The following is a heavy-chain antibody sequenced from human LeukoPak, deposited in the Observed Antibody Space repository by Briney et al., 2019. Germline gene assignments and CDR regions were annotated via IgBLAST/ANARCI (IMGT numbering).Heavy chain of an antibody. CDR1: GFTVSSNY. CDR2: IYSGGST. J-gene: IGHJ3*02. CDR3: ARAAAGTWAFDI. Sequence: PGGSLRLSCAASGFTVSSNYMSWVRQAPGKGLEWVSVIYSGGSTYYADSVKGRFTISRDNAKNSLYPQTNSLRAEDTAVYYCARAAAGTWAFDIWGQGTMVTVSS. D-gene: IGHD6-13*01. V-gene: IGHV3-53*01.